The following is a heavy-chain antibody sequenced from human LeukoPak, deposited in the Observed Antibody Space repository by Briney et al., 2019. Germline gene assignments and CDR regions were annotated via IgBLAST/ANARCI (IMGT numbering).Heavy chain of an antibody. Sequence: TGGSLRLSCAASEFTVSNYWMSWVRQAPGKGLEWVANIKQDGSEKYYVDSVKGRFTISRDNAKNSLYLQINSLRAEDTTVYYCARHRSSNTWYVAFDIWGQGTMV. J-gene: IGHJ3*02. CDR1: EFTVSNYW. CDR3: ARHRSSNTWYVAFDI. D-gene: IGHD2-2*01. V-gene: IGHV3-7*04. CDR2: IKQDGSEK.